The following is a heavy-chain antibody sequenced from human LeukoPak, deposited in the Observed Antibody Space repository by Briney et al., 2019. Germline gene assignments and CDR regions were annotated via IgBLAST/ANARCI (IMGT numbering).Heavy chain of an antibody. D-gene: IGHD3-10*02. CDR3: AELGITMIGGV. V-gene: IGHV3-48*04. J-gene: IGHJ6*04. Sequence: SGGSLRLSCAASGFTFSSYNMNWVRQAPGKGLEWVSYISFSAYTIYYADSVKGRFTISRDNAKNSLYLQMNSLRAEDTAVYYCAELGITMIGGVWGKGTTVTISS. CDR1: GFTFSSYN. CDR2: ISFSAYTI.